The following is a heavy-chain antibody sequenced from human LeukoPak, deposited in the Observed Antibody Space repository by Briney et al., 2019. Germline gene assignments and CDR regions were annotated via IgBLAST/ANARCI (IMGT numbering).Heavy chain of an antibody. CDR1: GGSFSDYY. CDR2: INHSGST. V-gene: IGHV4-34*01. J-gene: IGHJ4*02. CDR3: ARGSPRTIVPTVRGRYFNY. Sequence: SETLSLTCAVYGGSFSDYYWSWIRQPPVKGLEWIGEINHSGSTNYNPSLKSRVTISVDTSKNQFSLNLSSVTAADTAVYYCARGSPRTIVPTVRGRYFNYWGQGTLVTVSS. D-gene: IGHD1-14*01.